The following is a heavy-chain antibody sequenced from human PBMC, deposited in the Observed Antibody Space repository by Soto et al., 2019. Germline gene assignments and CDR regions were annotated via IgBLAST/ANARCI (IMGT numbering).Heavy chain of an antibody. Sequence: PSETLSVTCTVSGGSISSGDYYWSWIRQPPGKGLEWIGYIYYSGSTYYNPSLKSRVTISVDTSKNQFSLKLSSVTAADTAVYYCATAHCGGDCYLDYWGQGTLVTVSS. V-gene: IGHV4-30-4*01. CDR1: GGSISSGDYY. CDR3: ATAHCGGDCYLDY. CDR2: IYYSGST. D-gene: IGHD2-21*02. J-gene: IGHJ4*02.